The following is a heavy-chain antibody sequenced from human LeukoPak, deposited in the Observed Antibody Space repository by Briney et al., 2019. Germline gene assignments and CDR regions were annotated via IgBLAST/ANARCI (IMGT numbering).Heavy chain of an antibody. V-gene: IGHV5-51*01. J-gene: IGHJ3*02. CDR3: ARRSSGSDWGNAFDI. Sequence: GESLKISCKGSGYSFTSYWIGWVRQMPGKGLEWMGIIYPGDSDTTYSPSFQGQVTISADKSISTAYLQWSSLKASDTAMYYCARRSSGSDWGNAFDIWGQGTMVTVSS. D-gene: IGHD5-12*01. CDR1: GYSFTSYW. CDR2: IYPGDSDT.